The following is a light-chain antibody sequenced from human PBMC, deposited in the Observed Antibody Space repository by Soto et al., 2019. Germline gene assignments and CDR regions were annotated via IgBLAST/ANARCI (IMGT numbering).Light chain of an antibody. J-gene: IGLJ2*01. Sequence: QPVLTQSPSAAASLGASVKFTCTLSSGHSSYAIAWHQQQPEKGPRYLMKVNSDGSHTKGDGIPDRFSGSSSGTERYLTISSLQSEDEADYYCQTWAPVVFGGGTKLTVL. CDR3: QTWAPVV. CDR2: VNSDGSH. V-gene: IGLV4-69*01. CDR1: SGHSSYA.